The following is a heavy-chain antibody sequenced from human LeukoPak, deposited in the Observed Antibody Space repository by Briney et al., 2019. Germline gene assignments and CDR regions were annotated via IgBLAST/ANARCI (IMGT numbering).Heavy chain of an antibody. D-gene: IGHD3-10*01. CDR1: GGPISSGGYF. J-gene: IGHJ5*02. CDR2: IYQSGST. V-gene: IGHV4-31*03. CDR3: ARGIIGSFDP. Sequence: SETLSLTCTASGGPISSGGYFWSWIRQHPGKGLEWIGYIYQSGSTYYNPSLKSRATISVDTSKNQFSLKLSSVTAADTAVYYCARGIIGSFDPWGQGTLVTVSS.